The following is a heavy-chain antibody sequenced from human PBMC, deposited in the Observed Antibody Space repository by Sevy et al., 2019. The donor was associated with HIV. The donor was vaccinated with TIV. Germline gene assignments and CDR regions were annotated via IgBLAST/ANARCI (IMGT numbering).Heavy chain of an antibody. V-gene: IGHV4-59*01. CDR1: GDSISGYY. CDR2: FYYSGRT. J-gene: IGHJ4*02. CDR3: ANGISARLDY. Sequence: SGTLSLTCTVSGDSISGYYWSWIRQPPGKGLEWIGYFYYSGRTNYSPSLKSRATISVDTSKNQISLTLTSVTAADTAIYYCANGISARLDYWGQGTLVTVSS. D-gene: IGHD6-6*01.